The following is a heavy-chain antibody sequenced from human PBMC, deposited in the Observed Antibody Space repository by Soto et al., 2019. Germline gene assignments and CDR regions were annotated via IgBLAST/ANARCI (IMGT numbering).Heavy chain of an antibody. CDR1: GFTFSSYA. CDR3: ARGSKLIVVVPPLDY. D-gene: IGHD3-22*01. CDR2: ISYDGSNK. J-gene: IGHJ4*02. Sequence: VGSLRLSCAASGFTFSSYAMHWVRQAPGKGLEWVAVISYDGSNKYYADSVKGRFTISRDNSKNTLYLQMNSLRAEDTAVYYCARGSKLIVVVPPLDYWGQGTLVTVSS. V-gene: IGHV3-30-3*01.